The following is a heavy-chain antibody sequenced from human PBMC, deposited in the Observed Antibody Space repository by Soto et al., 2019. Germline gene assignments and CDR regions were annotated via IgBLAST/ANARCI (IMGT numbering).Heavy chain of an antibody. D-gene: IGHD3-3*01. CDR3: ARVGDFWSGYYLWFDP. CDR1: GFTFSSYS. Sequence: GGSLRLSCAASGFTFSSYSMNWVRQAPGKGLEWVSYISSSSSTIYYADSVEGRFTISRDNAKNSLYLQMNSLRDEDTAVYYCARVGDFWSGYYLWFDPWGQGTLVTVSS. V-gene: IGHV3-48*02. J-gene: IGHJ5*02. CDR2: ISSSSSTI.